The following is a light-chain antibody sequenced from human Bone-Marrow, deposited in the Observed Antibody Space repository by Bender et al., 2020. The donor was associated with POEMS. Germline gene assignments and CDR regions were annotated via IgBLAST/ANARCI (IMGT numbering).Light chain of an antibody. CDR2: DVT. J-gene: IGLJ3*02. CDR3: SSYAGSNNWV. V-gene: IGLV2-11*01. Sequence: QSALTQPRSVSGSPGQSVTISCTGTSSDVGGYNYVSWYQQHPGKAPKLIIFDVTERPSGVPDRFSGSKSANTASLTVSGLQAEDEADYYCSSYAGSNNWVFGGGTKLTVL. CDR1: SSDVGGYNY.